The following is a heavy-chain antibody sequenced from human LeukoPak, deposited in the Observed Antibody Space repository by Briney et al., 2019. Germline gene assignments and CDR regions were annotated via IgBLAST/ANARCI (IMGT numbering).Heavy chain of an antibody. CDR3: AKDQPDYGEYYYYGMDV. CDR2: ISYDGSNK. V-gene: IGHV3-30*18. Sequence: GRSLRLSCAASGFTFSSYGMPWVRQAPGKGLEWVAVISYDGSNKYYADSVKGRFTISRDNSKNTLHLQMNSLRAEDTAVYYCAKDQPDYGEYYYYGMDVWGQGTTVTVSS. J-gene: IGHJ6*02. CDR1: GFTFSSYG. D-gene: IGHD4-17*01.